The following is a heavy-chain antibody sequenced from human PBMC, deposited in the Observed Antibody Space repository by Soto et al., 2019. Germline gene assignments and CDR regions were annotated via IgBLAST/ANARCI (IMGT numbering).Heavy chain of an antibody. D-gene: IGHD2-2*01. V-gene: IGHV1-18*01. CDR2: ISAYNGNT. Sequence: ASVKVSCKASGYTFTSYGISWVRQSPGQGHEWMGWISAYNGNTNYAQKLQGRVTMTTDTSTSTAYMELRSLRSDDTAVYYCARVEDIVVVPAASWFDPWGQGTLVTVSS. CDR3: ARVEDIVVVPAASWFDP. J-gene: IGHJ5*02. CDR1: GYTFTSYG.